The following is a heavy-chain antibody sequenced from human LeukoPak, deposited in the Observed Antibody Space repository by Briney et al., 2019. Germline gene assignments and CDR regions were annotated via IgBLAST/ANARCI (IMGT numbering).Heavy chain of an antibody. Sequence: PGGSLRLSCTASGFTFSDYYMSWLRQAPGKGLEWVSYISTSGSTIYYGDSVKGRFTISRDNAKNSLYLQMNSLRAEDTAVYYCARDSCSNGVCFDYWGQGTLVTVSS. J-gene: IGHJ4*02. CDR2: ISTSGSTI. V-gene: IGHV3-11*04. CDR1: GFTFSDYY. D-gene: IGHD2-8*01. CDR3: ARDSCSNGVCFDY.